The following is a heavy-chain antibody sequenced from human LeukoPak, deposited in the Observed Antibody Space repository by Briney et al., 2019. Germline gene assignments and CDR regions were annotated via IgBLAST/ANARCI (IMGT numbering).Heavy chain of an antibody. D-gene: IGHD5-18*01. CDR2: IIPILGIA. J-gene: IGHJ4*02. CDR1: GGTFSSYA. Sequence: SVKVSRKASGGTFSSYAISWVRQAPGQGLEWMGRIIPILGIANYAQKFQGRVTITADKSTSTAYMELSSLRSEDTAVYYCARESQDTAMAYDYWGQGTLVTVSS. CDR3: ARESQDTAMAYDY. V-gene: IGHV1-69*04.